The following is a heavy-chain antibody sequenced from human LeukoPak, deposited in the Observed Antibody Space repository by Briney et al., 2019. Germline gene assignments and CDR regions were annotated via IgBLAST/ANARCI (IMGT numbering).Heavy chain of an antibody. CDR1: GGSISSYY. CDR2: IYYSGST. D-gene: IGHD1-1*01. CDR3: ARSERSLPFDY. V-gene: IGHV4-59*01. J-gene: IGHJ4*02. Sequence: SETLSLTCTVSGGSISSYYWSWIRQPPGKGLEWIGYIYYSGSTNYNPSLKSRVTISVDTSKNQFSLKLSSVTAADTAVYYCARSERSLPFDYWGQGTLVTVSS.